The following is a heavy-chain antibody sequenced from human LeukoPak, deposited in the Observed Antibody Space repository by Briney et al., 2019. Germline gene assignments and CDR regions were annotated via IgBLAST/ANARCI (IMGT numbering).Heavy chain of an antibody. V-gene: IGHV3-21*01. D-gene: IGHD3-22*01. CDR1: GFTFSSYS. CDR3: VRQKRITMIVGSDY. Sequence: PGGSLRLSCAASGFTFSSYSMNWVRQAPGKGLEWVSSISSSSSYIYYADSVKGRFTISRDNAKNSLYLQMNSLRAEDTAVYYCVRQKRITMIVGSDYWGQGTLVTVSS. J-gene: IGHJ4*02. CDR2: ISSSSSYI.